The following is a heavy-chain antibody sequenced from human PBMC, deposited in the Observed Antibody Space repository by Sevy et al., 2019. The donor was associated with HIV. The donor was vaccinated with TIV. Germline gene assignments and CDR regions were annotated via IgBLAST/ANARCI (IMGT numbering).Heavy chain of an antibody. D-gene: IGHD3-22*01. CDR3: ARVVNYYDRGPSDY. J-gene: IGHJ4*02. V-gene: IGHV3-11*01. Sequence: WGSLRLSCAASGFTFSDYYMNWIRQAPGKGLEWVSYISSSGNTIYYADSVKGRLTISRDNAKNSLYLQMNSLRAEDTAVYYCARVVNYYDRGPSDYWGQGTLVTVSS. CDR1: GFTFSDYY. CDR2: ISSSGNTI.